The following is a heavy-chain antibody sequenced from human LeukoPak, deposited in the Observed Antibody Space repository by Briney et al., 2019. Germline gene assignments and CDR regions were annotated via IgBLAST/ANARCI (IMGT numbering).Heavy chain of an antibody. CDR3: ARDGHGDGFLTGYSYFGMDV. Sequence: GGSLRLSCAASGFSLSSYSMNWVRQAPGKGLGWVSSITISSNFIYYADSVKGRFTISRDNAKSSLFLQMNSLRTVDTAVYFCARDGHGDGFLTGYSYFGMDVWGQGTTVTVSS. V-gene: IGHV3-21*01. CDR1: GFSLSSYS. J-gene: IGHJ6*02. CDR2: ITISSNFI. D-gene: IGHD3-9*01.